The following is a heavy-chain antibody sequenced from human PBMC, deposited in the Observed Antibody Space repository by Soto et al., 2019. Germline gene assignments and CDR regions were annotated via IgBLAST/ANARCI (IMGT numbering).Heavy chain of an antibody. J-gene: IGHJ4*02. CDR2: MNPNSGNT. CDR1: GYTFTSYD. D-gene: IGHD2-8*01. V-gene: IGHV1-8*01. CDR3: ARGVKGRYCTNGVCLRYYFDY. Sequence: ASVKVSCKASGYTFTSYDINWVRQATGQGLEWMGWMNPNSGNTGYAQKFQGRVTMTRNTSISTAYMELSSLRSEDTAVYYCARGVKGRYCTNGVCLRYYFDYWGQGTLVTVSS.